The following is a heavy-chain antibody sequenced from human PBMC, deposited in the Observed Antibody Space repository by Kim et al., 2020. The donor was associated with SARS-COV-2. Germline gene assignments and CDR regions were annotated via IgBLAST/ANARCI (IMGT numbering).Heavy chain of an antibody. CDR1: GFTFSSYA. Sequence: GGSLRLSCAASGFTFSSYAMHWVRQAPGKGLEWVAVISYDGSNKYYADSVKGRFTISRDNSKNTLYLQMNSLRAEDTAVYYCAREWGPVYCGGDCPRGAFDIWGQGTMVTVSS. CDR3: AREWGPVYCGGDCPRGAFDI. J-gene: IGHJ3*02. CDR2: ISYDGSNK. V-gene: IGHV3-30*04. D-gene: IGHD2-21*02.